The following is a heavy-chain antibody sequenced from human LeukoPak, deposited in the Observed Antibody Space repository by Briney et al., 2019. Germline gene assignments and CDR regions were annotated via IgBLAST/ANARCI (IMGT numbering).Heavy chain of an antibody. Sequence: SETLSLTCTVSGGSISGYFWSWIRQPAGMGLEWIGRIYATGTTNYNPSLKSRVTMSVDTSKNQFSLNLTSVTAADTAVYYCAREGGGSNRCLDWGQGTLVTVSS. J-gene: IGHJ1*01. V-gene: IGHV4-4*07. CDR2: IYATGTT. CDR3: AREGGGSNRCLD. D-gene: IGHD3-16*02. CDR1: GGSISGYF.